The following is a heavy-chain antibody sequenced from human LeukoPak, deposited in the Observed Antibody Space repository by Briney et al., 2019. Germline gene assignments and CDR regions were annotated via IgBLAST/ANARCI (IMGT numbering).Heavy chain of an antibody. Sequence: PSETLSLTCAVYGGSFSGYYWSWIRQPPGKGLEWIGEINHSGSTNYNPSLKSRVTISVDKSKNQFSLKLSSVTAADTAVYYCARVALQLYYTTLSGWGENAFDIWGQGTMVTVSS. CDR3: ARVALQLYYTTLSGWGENAFDI. J-gene: IGHJ3*02. D-gene: IGHD1-1*01. CDR2: INHSGST. CDR1: GGSFSGYY. V-gene: IGHV4-34*01.